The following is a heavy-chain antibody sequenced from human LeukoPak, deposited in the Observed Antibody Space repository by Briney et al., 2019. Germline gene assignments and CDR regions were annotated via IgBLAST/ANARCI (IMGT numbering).Heavy chain of an antibody. CDR3: AKDRCLTTTCYVDY. Sequence: PGGSLRLSCAASGFTFSSYSMNWVRQAPGKGLEWVSYISSSSSTIYYADSVKGRFTISRDNSKNTLYLQMSSLRADDTAVYYCAKDRCLTTTCYVDYWGQGTLVTVSS. V-gene: IGHV3-48*01. CDR2: ISSSSSTI. J-gene: IGHJ4*02. D-gene: IGHD2-2*01. CDR1: GFTFSSYS.